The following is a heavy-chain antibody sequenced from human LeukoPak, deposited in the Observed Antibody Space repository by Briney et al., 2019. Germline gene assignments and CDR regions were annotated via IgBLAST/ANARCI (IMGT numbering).Heavy chain of an antibody. D-gene: IGHD2-2*01. CDR3: ARESTAQPFDY. V-gene: IGHV3-33*01. CDR1: GFTFSSYG. J-gene: IGHJ4*02. Sequence: QPGRSLRLSCAASGFTFSSYGMHWVRQAPGKGLEWVAVIWYDGSNKYYADSVKGRFTISRDNSKNTLYLQMNSLRAEDTAVYYCARESTAQPFDYWGLGTLVTVSS. CDR2: IWYDGSNK.